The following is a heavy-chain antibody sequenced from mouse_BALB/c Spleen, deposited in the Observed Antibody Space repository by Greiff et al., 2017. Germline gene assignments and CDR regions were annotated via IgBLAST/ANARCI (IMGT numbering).Heavy chain of an antibody. Sequence: DVMLVESGGGLVQPGGSLKLSCAASGFTFSSYTMSWVRQTPEKRLEWVAYISNGGGSTYYPDTVKGRFTISRDNAKNTLYLQMSSLKSEDTAMYYCARHGGYDGYYYAMDYWGQGTSVTVSS. CDR3: ARHGGYDGYYYAMDY. D-gene: IGHD2-2*01. J-gene: IGHJ4*01. V-gene: IGHV5-12-2*01. CDR2: ISNGGGST. CDR1: GFTFSSYT.